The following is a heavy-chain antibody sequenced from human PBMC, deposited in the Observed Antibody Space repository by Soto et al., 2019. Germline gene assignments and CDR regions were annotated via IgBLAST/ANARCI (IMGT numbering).Heavy chain of an antibody. Sequence: QGQLVQSGAEVKKPGSSVKVSCKASGGTFSSYALSWVRQAPGQGLEWMGGIIHIFGSANYAQKFQGRVTITADESTRIASMELSSLSSEDTAGYYWARDRIATTGARFVLGMDVWGQGTTVPVSS. D-gene: IGHD6-13*01. CDR2: IIHIFGSA. V-gene: IGHV1-69*01. CDR1: GGTFSSYA. CDR3: ARDRIATTGARFVLGMDV. J-gene: IGHJ6*02.